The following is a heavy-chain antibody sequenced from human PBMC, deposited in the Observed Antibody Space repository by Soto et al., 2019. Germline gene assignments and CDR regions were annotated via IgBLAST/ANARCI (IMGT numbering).Heavy chain of an antibody. J-gene: IGHJ4*02. Sequence: GGSLRLSCAASGFAFETYAMHWVRQTAGKGPEWVSRIDSDGGATAYADSVRGRFSISRDNAKNTLYLQMNSLRADDTAVYYCIKSKHIYDYWGQGTLVTVSS. CDR2: IDSDGGAT. CDR1: GFAFETYA. V-gene: IGHV3-74*01. D-gene: IGHD3-3*02. CDR3: IKSKHIYDY.